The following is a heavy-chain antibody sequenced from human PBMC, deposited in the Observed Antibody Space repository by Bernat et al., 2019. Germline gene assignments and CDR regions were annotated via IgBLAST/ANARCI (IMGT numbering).Heavy chain of an antibody. CDR1: GGSFSGYY. Sequence: QVQLQQWGAGLLKPSETLSPTCAVYGGSFSGYYWSWIRQPPGKGLEWIGEINHSGSTNYNPSLKSRVTISVDTSKNQFSLKLSSVTAADTAVYYCARVPHTYDYVWGSYRYPRDYWGQGTLVTVSS. D-gene: IGHD3-16*02. CDR2: INHSGST. J-gene: IGHJ4*02. V-gene: IGHV4-34*01. CDR3: ARVPHTYDYVWGSYRYPRDY.